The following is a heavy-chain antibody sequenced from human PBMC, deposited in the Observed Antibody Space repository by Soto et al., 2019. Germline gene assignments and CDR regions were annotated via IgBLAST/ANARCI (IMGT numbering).Heavy chain of an antibody. CDR1: GFTFSSYA. CDR3: AMGYSYAPFDP. D-gene: IGHD5-18*01. CDR2: ISGSGDST. V-gene: IGHV3-23*01. J-gene: IGHJ5*02. Sequence: LRLSCAASGFTFSSYAMSWVRQAPGKGLEWVSGISGSGDSTYYADSVKGRFTISRDNSKNTLFLQMNSLRAEDTAVYYCAMGYSYAPFDPWGQGTLVTVSS.